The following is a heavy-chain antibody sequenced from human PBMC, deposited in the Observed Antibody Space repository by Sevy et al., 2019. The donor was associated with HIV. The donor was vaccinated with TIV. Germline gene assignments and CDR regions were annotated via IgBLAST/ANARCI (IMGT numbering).Heavy chain of an antibody. D-gene: IGHD5-18*01. CDR3: VREGVGGYSYSLDC. V-gene: IGHV3-7*01. Sequence: GGSLRLSCAASGFTFSSYWRIWVRQAPGKGLEWGATMKEDGSERNYVDSVKGRFTISGDNAKNSLYLQMNSLRAEDTAVYYCVREGVGGYSYSLDCWGQGTLVTVSS. CDR1: GFTFSSYW. J-gene: IGHJ4*02. CDR2: MKEDGSER.